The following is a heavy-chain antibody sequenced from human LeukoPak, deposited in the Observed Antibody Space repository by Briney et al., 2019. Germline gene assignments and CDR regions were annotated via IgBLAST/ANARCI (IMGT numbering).Heavy chain of an antibody. CDR1: GYTFTGYY. Sequence: ASVKVSCKASGYTFTGYYMHWVRQAPGQGLEWMGRINPNSGGTNYAQKFQGRVTMTTDTSTSTAYMELRSLRSDDTAVYYCARDWITIFGVANWFDPWGQGTLVTVSS. V-gene: IGHV1-2*06. D-gene: IGHD3-3*01. J-gene: IGHJ5*02. CDR3: ARDWITIFGVANWFDP. CDR2: INPNSGGT.